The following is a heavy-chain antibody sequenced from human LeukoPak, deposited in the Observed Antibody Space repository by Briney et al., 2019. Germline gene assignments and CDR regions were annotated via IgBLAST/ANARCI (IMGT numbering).Heavy chain of an antibody. Sequence: GGSLRLSCAASGFTFSSYGMHWVRQAPGKGLEWVSVIYSGGSTYYADSVKGRFTISRDNSKNTLYLQMNSLRAEDTAVYYCARDSPDYGDPFFDYWGQGTLVTVSS. J-gene: IGHJ4*02. D-gene: IGHD4-17*01. CDR3: ARDSPDYGDPFFDY. V-gene: IGHV3-53*01. CDR2: IYSGGST. CDR1: GFTFSSYG.